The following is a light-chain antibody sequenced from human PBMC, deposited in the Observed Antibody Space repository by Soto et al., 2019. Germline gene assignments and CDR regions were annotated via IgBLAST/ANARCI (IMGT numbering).Light chain of an antibody. CDR2: KAS. V-gene: IGKV1-5*03. Sequence: IQMNQSPSTLSASVGDRVTITCRASQSISSWLAWYQQKPGKAPKLLIYKASTLKSGVPSRFSGSGSGTEFTLTISSLQPDDFATYYCQHYNSYSEAFGQRSKVDIK. CDR1: QSISSW. CDR3: QHYNSYSEA. J-gene: IGKJ1*01.